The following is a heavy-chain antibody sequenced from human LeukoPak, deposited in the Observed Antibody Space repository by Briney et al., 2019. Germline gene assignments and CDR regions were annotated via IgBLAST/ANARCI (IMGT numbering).Heavy chain of an antibody. D-gene: IGHD2-2*01. CDR1: GYTFTDYY. CDR3: ARGSGVVPAASQDDTFDI. J-gene: IGHJ3*02. CDR2: INPNSGGT. Sequence: ASVKVSCKASGYTFTDYYMHWVRQAPGQGLEWMGWINPNSGGTDYAQKFQGRVTMTRDTSISTAYMELGRLRSDDTAVYYCARGSGVVPAASQDDTFDIWGQGTMVTVSS. V-gene: IGHV1-2*02.